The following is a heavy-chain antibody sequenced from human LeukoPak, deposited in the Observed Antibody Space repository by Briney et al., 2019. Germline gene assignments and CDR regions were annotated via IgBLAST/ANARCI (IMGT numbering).Heavy chain of an antibody. J-gene: IGHJ5*02. CDR3: ARHEHKAVAGDT. V-gene: IGHV4-39*01. Sequence: SETLSLTCTVSGGSISRSYYYWGWIRQPPGKGLEWVGSVYYSGKTFYSPSLESRVTISVDTSKNRFSLRLISVTAADTAMYYCARHEHKAVAGDTWGQGTLVTVSS. D-gene: IGHD6-19*01. CDR2: VYYSGKT. CDR1: GGSISRSYYY.